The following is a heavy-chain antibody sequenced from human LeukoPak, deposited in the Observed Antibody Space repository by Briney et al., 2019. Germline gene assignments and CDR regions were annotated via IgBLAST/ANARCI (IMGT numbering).Heavy chain of an antibody. V-gene: IGHV3-30*03. CDR3: ARDWGVDS. J-gene: IGHJ4*02. Sequence: GRSLRLSCAASGFTFSIYTMVWVRQPPGKGLEWVAVTSYEESNKYYVDSVKGRFTISRDNSNNILYLQMNSLRPEDTAVYYCARDWGVDSWGQGTLVTVSS. D-gene: IGHD3-10*01. CDR1: GFTFSIYT. CDR2: TSYEESNK.